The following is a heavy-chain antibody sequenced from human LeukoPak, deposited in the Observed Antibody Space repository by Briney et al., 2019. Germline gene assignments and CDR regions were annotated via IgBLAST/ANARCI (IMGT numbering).Heavy chain of an antibody. D-gene: IGHD3-9*01. CDR3: ARERAHYDILTGYRRGYFDY. V-gene: IGHV1-69*05. J-gene: IGHJ4*02. CDR2: IIPIFGTA. Sequence: SVKVSCKASGGTFSSYAISRVRQAPGQGLEWMGGIIPIFGTANYAQKFQGRVTITTDESTSTAYMELSSLRSEDTAVYYCARERAHYDILTGYRRGYFDYWGQGTLVTVSS. CDR1: GGTFSSYA.